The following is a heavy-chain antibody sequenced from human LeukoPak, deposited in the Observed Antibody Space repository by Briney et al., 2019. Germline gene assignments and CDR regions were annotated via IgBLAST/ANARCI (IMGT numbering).Heavy chain of an antibody. CDR1: GFTFSSYW. J-gene: IGHJ4*02. Sequence: PGGSLRLSCAASGFTFSSYWMHWVRQAPGKGLVWVSRINSDGSSTSYADSVKGRFTISRDNAKNTLYLQMNSLRAEDTAVYYCARPQTTVVTQVWNYWGQGTLVTVSS. V-gene: IGHV3-74*01. CDR3: ARPQTTVVTQVWNY. CDR2: INSDGSST. D-gene: IGHD4-23*01.